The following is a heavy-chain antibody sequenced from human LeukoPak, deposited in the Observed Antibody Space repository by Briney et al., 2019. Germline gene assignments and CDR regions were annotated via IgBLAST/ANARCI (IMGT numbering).Heavy chain of an antibody. CDR3: ARPARLRTNWFDP. CDR1: GGSFSGYY. V-gene: IGHV4-34*01. CDR2: INHSGST. D-gene: IGHD5-12*01. J-gene: IGHJ5*02. Sequence: SETLSLTCAVYGGSFSGYYWSWIRQPPGKGLEWIGEINHSGSTNYNPSLRSRVTISVDTSKNQFSLKLSSVTAADTAVYYCARPARLRTNWFDPWGQGTLVTVSS.